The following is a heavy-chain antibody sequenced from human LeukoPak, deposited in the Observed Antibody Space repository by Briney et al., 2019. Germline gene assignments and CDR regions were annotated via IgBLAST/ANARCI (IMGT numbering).Heavy chain of an antibody. CDR1: GFTFSSYS. J-gene: IGHJ4*02. Sequence: GRSLRLSCAASGFTFSSYSMNWVRQAPGKGLEWVSSISSSSSYIYYADSVKGRFTISRDNAKNSLYLQMNSPRAEDTAVYYCARGLFDIVVVPAALYYFDYWGQGTLVTVSS. V-gene: IGHV3-21*01. D-gene: IGHD2-2*01. CDR2: ISSSSSYI. CDR3: ARGLFDIVVVPAALYYFDY.